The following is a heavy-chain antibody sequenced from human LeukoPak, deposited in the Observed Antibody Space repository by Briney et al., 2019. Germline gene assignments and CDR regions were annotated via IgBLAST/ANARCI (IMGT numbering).Heavy chain of an antibody. CDR3: ARDEALGYCSSTSCYEGRDY. V-gene: IGHV1-2*02. CDR1: GYTFTGYY. J-gene: IGHJ4*02. Sequence: ASVKVSCKASGYTFTGYYMHWVRQAPGQGLEWMGWINPNSGGTNYAQKFQGRVTMTRDTSISTAYMELSRLRSDDTAVYYCARDEALGYCSSTSCYEGRDYWGQGTLVTVSS. D-gene: IGHD2-2*01. CDR2: INPNSGGT.